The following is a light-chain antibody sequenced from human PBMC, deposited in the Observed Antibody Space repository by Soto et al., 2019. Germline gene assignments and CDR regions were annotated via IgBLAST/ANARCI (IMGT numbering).Light chain of an antibody. V-gene: IGLV1-40*01. J-gene: IGLJ1*01. CDR2: CNT. CDR3: QAYDSSLSGLYV. Sequence: QSVLTHPPSISGAPGQRVTISCPGNSSNIGAGSDVHWYHQLPGRAPKLLIYCNTNRPSGVPDRFSGSKSGTSASLAIAGLQTEDEGDYYCQAYDSSLSGLYVFGTGTKVTVL. CDR1: SSNIGAGSD.